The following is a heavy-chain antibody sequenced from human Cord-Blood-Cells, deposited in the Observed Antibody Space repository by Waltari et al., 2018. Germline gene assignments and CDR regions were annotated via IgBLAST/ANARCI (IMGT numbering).Heavy chain of an antibody. CDR1: GFTFSSYW. J-gene: IGHJ4*02. V-gene: IGHV3-74*01. CDR2: INSDGSST. Sequence: EVQLVESGGGLVQPGGSLRLSCAASGFTFSSYWMHWVRQAPGKGLVWISRINSDGSSTSYADSVKGRITISRDNAKNTLYLQMNSLRAEDTAVYYCARDEGFGVVIDYWGQGTLVTVSS. D-gene: IGHD3-3*01. CDR3: ARDEGFGVVIDY.